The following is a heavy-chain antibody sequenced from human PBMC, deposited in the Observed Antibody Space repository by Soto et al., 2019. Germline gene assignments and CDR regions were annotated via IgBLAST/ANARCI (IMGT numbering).Heavy chain of an antibody. D-gene: IGHD1-1*01. CDR1: GFTFSSYS. V-gene: IGHV3-21*01. Sequence: GGSLRLSCAASGFTFSSYSMNWVRQAPGKGLEWVSSISSSSSYIYYADSVKGRFTISRDNAKNSLYLQMNSLRAEDTAVYYCAGETGYYYYYYMDVWGKGTTVTVSS. CDR2: ISSSSSYI. CDR3: AGETGYYYYYYMDV. J-gene: IGHJ6*03.